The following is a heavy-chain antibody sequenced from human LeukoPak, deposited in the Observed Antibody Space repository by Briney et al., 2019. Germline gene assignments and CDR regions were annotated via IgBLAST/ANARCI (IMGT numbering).Heavy chain of an antibody. CDR2: ISGSGGST. D-gene: IGHD1-1*01. CDR3: AKGGRSNGYYIDY. J-gene: IGHJ4*02. Sequence: GGCLRLSCAASGFTFSDYAMTWVRQAPGKGLEWVSAISGSGGSTYYADSVKGRFTISRDNSKNTGYLQLNTLRAEDTAVYYCAKGGRSNGYYIDYWGQGTLVTVSS. V-gene: IGHV3-23*01. CDR1: GFTFSDYA.